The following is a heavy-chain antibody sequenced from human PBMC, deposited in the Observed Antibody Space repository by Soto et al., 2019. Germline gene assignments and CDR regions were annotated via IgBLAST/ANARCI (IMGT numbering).Heavy chain of an antibody. D-gene: IGHD6-6*01. J-gene: IGHJ4*02. V-gene: IGHV2-5*02. CDR3: ALSPLYSSSSRVFDY. Sequence: SGPTLVNPTQTLTLTCTFSGFSLSTRGVGVAWIRQPPGKALEWLALIFWDDDKRYSPSLKSRLTITKDTSKNQVVLTMTNMDPVDTATYYCALSPLYSSSSRVFDYWGQGTLVTVSS. CDR2: IFWDDDK. CDR1: GFSLSTRGVG.